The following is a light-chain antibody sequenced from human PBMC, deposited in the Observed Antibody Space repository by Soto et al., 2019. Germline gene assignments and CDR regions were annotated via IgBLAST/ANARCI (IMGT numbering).Light chain of an antibody. Sequence: QSVLTQPASVSGSPGQSITVSCTGTSSDIGGYNYVSWYQQHPGKAPKLMIYEVSNRPSGVSDRFSGSKSGNTASLTISGLQAEDEADYYCKSYTSSGITLVFGTGTKVTVL. CDR3: KSYTSSGITLV. CDR1: SSDIGGYNY. V-gene: IGLV2-14*01. J-gene: IGLJ1*01. CDR2: EVS.